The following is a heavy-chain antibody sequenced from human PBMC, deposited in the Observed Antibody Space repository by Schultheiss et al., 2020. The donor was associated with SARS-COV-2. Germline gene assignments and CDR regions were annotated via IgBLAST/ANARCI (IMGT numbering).Heavy chain of an antibody. Sequence: GSLRLSCAASGFTFSSYSMNWVRQAPGKGLEWVSSISSSSSYIYYADSVKGRFTISRDNAKNSLYLQMNSLRAEDTAVYYCARAFKRVGATRGGYMDVWGKGTTVTVSS. CDR1: GFTFSSYS. V-gene: IGHV3-21*01. J-gene: IGHJ6*03. CDR2: ISSSSSYI. D-gene: IGHD1-26*01. CDR3: ARAFKRVGATRGGYMDV.